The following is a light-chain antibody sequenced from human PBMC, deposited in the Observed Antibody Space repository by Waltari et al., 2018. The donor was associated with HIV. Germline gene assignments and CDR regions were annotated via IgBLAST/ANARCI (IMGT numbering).Light chain of an antibody. V-gene: IGLV2-14*01. CDR3: ASVTSNNILL. J-gene: IGLJ3*02. Sequence: QSAPHHPAPVSGLPGLSFNIACTGPTSDRQSFWYQRLPGDVPRLIFFEATNRPPWLPSRFSAAKSANTASLTISGLHTDDEADYFCASVTSNNILLFGGGTRLTVL. CDR2: EAT. CDR1: TSDRQ.